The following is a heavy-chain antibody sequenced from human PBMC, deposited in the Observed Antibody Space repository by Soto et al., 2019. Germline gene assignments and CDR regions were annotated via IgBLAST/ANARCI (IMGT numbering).Heavy chain of an antibody. V-gene: IGHV5-10-1*01. D-gene: IGHD3-22*01. Sequence: GESLKISCKGSGYSFTSYWISWVRQMPGKGLEWMGRIDPSDSYTNYSPSFQGHVTISADKSISTAYLQWSSLKASDPAMYYCARHKRYYYDSSGYNYCGMDVCGQGTRVTVSS. CDR2: IDPSDSYT. J-gene: IGHJ6*02. CDR3: ARHKRYYYDSSGYNYCGMDV. CDR1: GYSFTSYW.